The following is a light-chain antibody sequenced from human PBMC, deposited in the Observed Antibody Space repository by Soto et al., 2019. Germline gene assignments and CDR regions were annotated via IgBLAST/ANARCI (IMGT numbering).Light chain of an antibody. CDR2: GAS. Sequence: EIVLTQAPGTLSLSPGERATLPCRASQSVSSSKLAWYQQKPGQAPRLLIYGASSRATRIPDRFSGSGSGTDFTLTITRLEPEDFAVYFCHQYGSSPFTFGPGTKVDTK. CDR3: HQYGSSPFT. CDR1: QSVSSSK. J-gene: IGKJ3*01. V-gene: IGKV3-20*01.